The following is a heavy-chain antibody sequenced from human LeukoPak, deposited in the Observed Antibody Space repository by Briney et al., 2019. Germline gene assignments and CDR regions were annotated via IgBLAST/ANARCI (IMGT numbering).Heavy chain of an antibody. CDR3: ARGCMVRGVTYYYYYGMDV. CDR2: IYTTGGT. D-gene: IGHD3-10*01. V-gene: IGHV4-4*07. J-gene: IGHJ6*02. CDR1: GGSISDNY. Sequence: SETLSLTCTVSGGSISDNYWTWIRQPAGKGLEWIGRIYTTGGTNFNPSLKGRVTISVDTSKNQFSLKLSSVTAADTAVYYCARGCMVRGVTYYYYYGMDVWGQGTTVTVSS.